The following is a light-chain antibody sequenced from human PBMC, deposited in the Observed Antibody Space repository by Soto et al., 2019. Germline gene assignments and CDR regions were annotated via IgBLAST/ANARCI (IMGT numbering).Light chain of an antibody. CDR2: AAS. J-gene: IGKJ1*01. V-gene: IGKV1-9*01. Sequence: DIQLTQSPSFLSASVGDRVTITCRASQGISSYLAWYQQKPGKAPKLLIYAASTLQSGVPSRFSGSGSGTEFTLTISSLQPEDFATYFCQESYSHLWGTCGQGTKVDI. CDR3: QESYSHLWGT. CDR1: QGISSY.